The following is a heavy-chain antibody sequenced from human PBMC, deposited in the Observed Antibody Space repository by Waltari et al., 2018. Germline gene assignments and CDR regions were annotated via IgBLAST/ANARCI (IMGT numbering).Heavy chain of an antibody. CDR3: TRDKLDYYNGMDV. Sequence: QVQLVQSGAEVKKPGASVKVSCRTSGDTFSSYFIFWVRQAPGQGREWMGIIKPRDGGTNDPQKFQDRVTMTRDTSTSTVYMELRSLRSEDTAVYYCTRDKLDYYNGMDVWGQGTTVTVSS. D-gene: IGHD3-3*02. V-gene: IGHV1-46*03. CDR1: GDTFSSYF. CDR2: IKPRDGGT. J-gene: IGHJ6*02.